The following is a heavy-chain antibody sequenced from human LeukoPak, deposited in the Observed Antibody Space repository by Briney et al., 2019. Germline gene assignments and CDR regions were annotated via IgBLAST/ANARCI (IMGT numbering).Heavy chain of an antibody. V-gene: IGHV3-30-3*01. D-gene: IGHD2-2*01. CDR3: ARDPQYRENIVVVPAAYFDY. Sequence: GGSLRLSCAASGFTFSSYAMHWVSQAPGKGLEWVTVISYDGSNKYYADSVKGRFTISRDNSKNTLYLQMNSLRAEDTAVYYCARDPQYRENIVVVPAAYFDYWGQGTLVTVSS. CDR2: ISYDGSNK. J-gene: IGHJ4*02. CDR1: GFTFSSYA.